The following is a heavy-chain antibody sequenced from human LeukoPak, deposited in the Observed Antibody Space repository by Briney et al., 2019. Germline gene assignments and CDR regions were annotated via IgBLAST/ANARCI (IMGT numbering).Heavy chain of an antibody. CDR2: ISYDGGNK. V-gene: IGHV3-30*18. Sequence: GGSLRLSCAASGFTFSSYGMHWVRQAPGKGLEWVVVISYDGGNKYYADSVKGRFTISRDNSKNTLYLQMNSLRAEDTAVYYCAKSWSAIAAAGIGWFDPWGQGTLVTVSS. D-gene: IGHD6-13*01. J-gene: IGHJ5*02. CDR1: GFTFSSYG. CDR3: AKSWSAIAAAGIGWFDP.